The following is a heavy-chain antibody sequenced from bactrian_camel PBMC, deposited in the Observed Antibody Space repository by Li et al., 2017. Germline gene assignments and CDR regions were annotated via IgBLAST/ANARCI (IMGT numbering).Heavy chain of an antibody. J-gene: IGHJ4*01. V-gene: IGHV3S54*01. CDR3: VIGSRVVTEYNY. Sequence: HVQLVESGGGSVQAGGSLNLSCAASGYIFSTCVMGWYRQPPGKEREMVSRINTWTYYSDSAKGRFTISKDNAKNTLYLQMNSLKIEDTAVYYCVIGSRVVTEYNYWGQGTQVTVS. CDR2: INTWT. CDR1: GYIFSTCV. D-gene: IGHD2*01.